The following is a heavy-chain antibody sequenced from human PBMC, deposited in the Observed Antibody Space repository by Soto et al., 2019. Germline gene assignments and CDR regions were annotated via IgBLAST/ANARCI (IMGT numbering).Heavy chain of an antibody. D-gene: IGHD3-22*01. CDR3: ARDRNVRDYYDSSGYLNWFES. CDR2: INPSGGST. CDR1: GYTFTSYY. J-gene: IGHJ5*01. Sequence: ASVQVSCTASGYTFTSYYMHWVRQAPGQGLEWMGIINPSGGSTSYAQKFQGRVTMTRDTSTSTVYMELSSLRSEDTAVYYCARDRNVRDYYDSSGYLNWFESWG. V-gene: IGHV1-46*01.